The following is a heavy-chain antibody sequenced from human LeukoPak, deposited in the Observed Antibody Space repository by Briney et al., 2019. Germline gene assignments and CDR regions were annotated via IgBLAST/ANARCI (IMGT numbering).Heavy chain of an antibody. CDR1: GFPFSGYA. CDR3: AREEEGELPDY. CDR2: ISYDGSIE. J-gene: IGHJ4*02. V-gene: IGHV3-30*03. D-gene: IGHD1-26*01. Sequence: GGSLRLSCAASGFPFSGYAMHWVRQAPGKGLEWVAIISYDGSIEHYADSVRGRFTVSRDNSKNTVYLQMNSLRTDDTARYFCAREEEGELPDYWGQGTLVTVSS.